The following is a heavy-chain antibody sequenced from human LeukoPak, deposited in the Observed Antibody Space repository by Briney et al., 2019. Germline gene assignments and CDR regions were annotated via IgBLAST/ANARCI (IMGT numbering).Heavy chain of an antibody. V-gene: IGHV4-34*01. D-gene: IGHD2-8*01. CDR1: GESFSGYY. CDR3: ARAPDDYNGDDAFDI. CDR2: INRSGST. J-gene: IGHJ3*02. Sequence: SETLSLTCAVHGESFSGYYWSWIRQPPAKGLEWNGDINRSGSTNYNPYLKSRVTISVDTSKNQFALKLSSSAATDTAVYYCARAPDDYNGDDAFDIWGQGTMVTVSS.